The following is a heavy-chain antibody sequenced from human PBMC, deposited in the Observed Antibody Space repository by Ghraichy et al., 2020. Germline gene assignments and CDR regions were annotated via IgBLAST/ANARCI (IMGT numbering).Heavy chain of an antibody. V-gene: IGHV3-30-3*01. Sequence: GGSLRLSCPASGFAFSSHAMHWVRQAPGKGLEWVAFISYDGNNEYCADSVKGRFTISRDNFQSTLYLQMNSLRTEDTAVYYCARTPRIGGNWYFDLWGRGTLVTVSS. CDR3: ARTPRIGGNWYFDL. CDR1: GFAFSSHA. J-gene: IGHJ2*01. CDR2: ISYDGNNE. D-gene: IGHD3-10*01.